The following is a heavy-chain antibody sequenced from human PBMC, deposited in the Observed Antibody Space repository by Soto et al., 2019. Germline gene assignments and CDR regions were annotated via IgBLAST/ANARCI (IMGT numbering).Heavy chain of an antibody. V-gene: IGHV3-7*01. D-gene: IGHD6-13*01. CDR3: ARLASAGRGWEV. CDR1: GFTFSNYW. CDR2: IKQDGSEK. Sequence: EVQLVESGGGLVQPGGSLRLSCADFGFTFSNYWMSWVRQAPVKGLEWVGNIKQDGSEKNYVDSVKGRFTISRDNDVHSLFLQMIGLRAEDTAVYYCARLASAGRGWEVWGQGTTVVVSS. J-gene: IGHJ6*02.